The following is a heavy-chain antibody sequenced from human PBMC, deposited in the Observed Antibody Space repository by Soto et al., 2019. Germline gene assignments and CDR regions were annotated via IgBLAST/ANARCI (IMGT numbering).Heavy chain of an antibody. Sequence: GGSLRLSCAASGFTVSSNYMSWVRQAPGKGLEWVANIKQDGSEKYYVDSVKGRFTISRDNAKNSLYLQMNSLRAEDTAVYYCARFYYDSSGYLPSPYYYYYGMDVWGQGTTVTVSS. V-gene: IGHV3-7*04. D-gene: IGHD3-22*01. CDR2: IKQDGSEK. J-gene: IGHJ6*02. CDR1: GFTVSSNY. CDR3: ARFYYDSSGYLPSPYYYYYGMDV.